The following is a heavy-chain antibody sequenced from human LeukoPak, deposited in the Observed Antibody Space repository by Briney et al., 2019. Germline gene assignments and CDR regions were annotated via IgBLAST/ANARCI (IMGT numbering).Heavy chain of an antibody. D-gene: IGHD3-3*01. J-gene: IGHJ4*02. Sequence: GGSLRLSCAASGFTFSSYSMNWVRQAPGKGLEWVSYISSSSSTIYYADSVKGRFTISRDNAKNSLYLQMNSLRAEDTAVYYCAREYYDFWSGYYGLGYWGQGTLVTISS. CDR1: GFTFSSYS. CDR3: AREYYDFWSGYYGLGY. V-gene: IGHV3-48*01. CDR2: ISSSSSTI.